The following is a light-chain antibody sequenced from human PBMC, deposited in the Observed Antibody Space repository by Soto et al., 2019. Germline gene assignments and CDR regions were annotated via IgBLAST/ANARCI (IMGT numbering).Light chain of an antibody. J-gene: IGLJ7*01. CDR2: FDS. CDR1: NIESKS. V-gene: IGLV3-21*04. CDR3: QVWDSSTDAV. Sequence: SYELTQPPSVSVAPGKTARITCGGNNIESKSVHWYQQKPGQAPVVVIYFDSDRPSGIPERFSGSKSGNTATLTISRVEAGDEADYYCQVWDSSTDAVFGGGTQLTVL.